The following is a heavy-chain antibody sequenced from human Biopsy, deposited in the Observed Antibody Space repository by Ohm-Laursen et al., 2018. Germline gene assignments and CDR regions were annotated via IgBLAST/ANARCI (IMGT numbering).Heavy chain of an antibody. D-gene: IGHD3-22*01. CDR3: ARDRGYYSDRTVPGYFDL. V-gene: IGHV4-59*01. CDR2: VYYTGST. Sequence: SETLSLTCTVFGDSISSYYWSWIRQPPGKGLQWIGYVYYTGSTDYNPSLQSRVTISVDTSKNHFSLRLRSVTPADTAIYYRARDRGYYSDRTVPGYFDLWGRGTLVTVSS. J-gene: IGHJ2*01. CDR1: GDSISSYY.